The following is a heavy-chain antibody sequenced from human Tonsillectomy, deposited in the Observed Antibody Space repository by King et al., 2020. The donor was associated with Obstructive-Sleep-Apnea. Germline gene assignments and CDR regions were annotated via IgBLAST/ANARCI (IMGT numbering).Heavy chain of an antibody. J-gene: IGHJ4*02. D-gene: IGHD6-19*01. CDR1: GFSLSTARMG. CDR2: IFSDDEI. V-gene: IGHV2-26*01. CDR3: ARIMSAVAGGFDY. Sequence: TLKESGPVLVKPTETLTLTCTVSGFSLSTARMGVSWIRQPPGKALEWLAHIFSDDEISYSTSLKSRLTISKDTSNSQVVLTMTNMDPVDTGTYYCARIMSAVAGGFDYWGQGTLVTVSS.